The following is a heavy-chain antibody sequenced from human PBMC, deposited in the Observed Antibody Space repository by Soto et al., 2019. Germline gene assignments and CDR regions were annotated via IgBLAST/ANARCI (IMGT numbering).Heavy chain of an antibody. CDR3: ARAGRGYYDSSGYYDPFDY. Sequence: SVTLSLTCTVSGGSISSGDYYWSWIRQPPGKGLEWIGYIYYSGSTYYNPSLKSRVTISVDTSKNQFSLKLSSVTAADTAVYYCARAGRGYYDSSGYYDPFDYWGQGTLVTVSS. CDR1: GGSISSGDYY. V-gene: IGHV4-30-4*08. D-gene: IGHD3-22*01. CDR2: IYYSGST. J-gene: IGHJ4*02.